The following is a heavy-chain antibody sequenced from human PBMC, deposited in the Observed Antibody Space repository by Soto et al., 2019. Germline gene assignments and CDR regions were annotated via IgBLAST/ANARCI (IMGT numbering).Heavy chain of an antibody. D-gene: IGHD2-15*01. V-gene: IGHV1-69*12. CDR2: IIPMFDTP. Sequence: QVQLVQSGAEVKKPGSSVKVSCKASGGTFSSDSFSWVRQAPGQGLEWMGGIIPMFDTPIYAQKFQDRVTITAXXSPSTAYMQLSSLRSGDTAVYYCASSGGLDRDFNYWGQGSLVTVSS. J-gene: IGHJ4*02. CDR3: ASSGGLDRDFNY. CDR1: GGTFSSDS.